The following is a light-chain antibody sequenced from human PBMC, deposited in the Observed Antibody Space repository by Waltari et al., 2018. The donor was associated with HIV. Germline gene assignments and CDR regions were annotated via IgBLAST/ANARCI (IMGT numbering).Light chain of an antibody. Sequence: QSVLTQPPSVSAAPGQRVTTSCSGSSSNIGSNDVSWYQQRPGTAPKLLIFDNYKRPSGIPDRFSGSKSGTSATLGITGLQAGDDADYYCGTWDSGLSAVVFGGGTKLTVL. V-gene: IGLV1-51*01. J-gene: IGLJ3*02. CDR2: DNY. CDR3: GTWDSGLSAVV. CDR1: SSNIGSND.